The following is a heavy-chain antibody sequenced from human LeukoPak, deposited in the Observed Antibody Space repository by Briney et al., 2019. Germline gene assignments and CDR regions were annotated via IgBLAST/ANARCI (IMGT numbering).Heavy chain of an antibody. CDR3: AHIRDYLTGYYFDY. CDR1: GFSLSTRGVG. Sequence: SGPTLVKPTQTLTLTCTFSGFSLSTRGVGVGWIRQPPRKALEWLALIYWNDDKRYSPSLKSRLTITKDSSKNQVVLTMTNMDPVDTATYYCAHIRDYLTGYYFDYWGQGTLVTVSS. J-gene: IGHJ4*02. D-gene: IGHD3-9*01. CDR2: IYWNDDK. V-gene: IGHV2-5*01.